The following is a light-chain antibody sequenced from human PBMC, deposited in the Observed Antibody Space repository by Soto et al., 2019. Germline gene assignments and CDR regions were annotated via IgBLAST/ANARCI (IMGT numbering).Light chain of an antibody. J-gene: IGLJ2*01. CDR2: DVN. CDR3: CSYAGSYTFVV. V-gene: IGLV2-11*01. CDR1: SSDVGNYNY. Sequence: QSALTQPRSVSGSPGQSVTISCTGTSSDVGNYNYVSWYQQHPGKAPKFMMYDVNKRPSGVPDRFSGSKSGNTASLTISGLQAEDEADYYCCSYAGSYTFVVFGGGTKLTVL.